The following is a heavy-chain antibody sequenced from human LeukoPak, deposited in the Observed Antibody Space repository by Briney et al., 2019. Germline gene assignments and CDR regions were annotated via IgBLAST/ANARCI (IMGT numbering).Heavy chain of an antibody. CDR2: INANSGGT. D-gene: IGHD3-9*01. V-gene: IGHV1-2*02. CDR3: ARPIETLRSDWALDI. Sequence: ASVKLSCKASGYTFTGYYMHWVRQAPGQGLEWMGWINANSGGTGYAQKFQGRVTMTRDTSISTAYMELSRLRSDDTAVYYCARPIETLRSDWALDIWGQGTMVSVSS. CDR1: GYTFTGYY. J-gene: IGHJ3*02.